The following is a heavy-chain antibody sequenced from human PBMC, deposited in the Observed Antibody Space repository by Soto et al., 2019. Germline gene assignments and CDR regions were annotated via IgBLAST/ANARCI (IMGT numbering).Heavy chain of an antibody. CDR1: GFILSTYA. J-gene: IGHJ6*02. D-gene: IGHD2-15*01. CDR2: ISYDGNNK. Sequence: QVQLVESGGGVVQPGRSLRLSCAASGFILSTYAMYWVRQAPGKGLEWVAVISYDGNNKYYADSVKGRFTISRDNSKNTLYLQMNGLRAEDTAAYYCARAGCDGGSCYTLVGLRYGMDVWGQGTTVTVSS. CDR3: ARAGCDGGSCYTLVGLRYGMDV. V-gene: IGHV3-30-3*01.